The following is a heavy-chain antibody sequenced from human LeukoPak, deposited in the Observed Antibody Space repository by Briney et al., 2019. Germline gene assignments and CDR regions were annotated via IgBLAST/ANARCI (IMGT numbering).Heavy chain of an antibody. CDR3: ARTPLKTWIQLWNFDY. CDR1: GYTFTGYY. D-gene: IGHD5-18*01. CDR2: INPNSGGT. V-gene: IGHV1-2*02. J-gene: IGHJ4*02. Sequence: ASVKVSCKASGYTFTGYYMHWVRQAPGQGLEWMRWINPNSGGTNYAQKFQGRVTMTRDTSISTAYMELSRLRSDDTAVYYCARTPLKTWIQLWNFDYWGQGTLVTVSS.